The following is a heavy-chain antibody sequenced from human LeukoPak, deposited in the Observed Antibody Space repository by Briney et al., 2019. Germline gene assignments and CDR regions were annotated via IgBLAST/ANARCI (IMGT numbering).Heavy chain of an antibody. D-gene: IGHD6-13*01. Sequence: PGGSLRLSCAASEFTVSSNYMNWVRQAPGKGLEWVSVIYSGGSTYYADSVKGRLTISRDNSKNTLHLQMNSLRAEDTAVYYCAGGARRQQPFDYWGQGALVTVSS. CDR1: EFTVSSNY. J-gene: IGHJ4*02. CDR2: IYSGGST. CDR3: AGGARRQQPFDY. V-gene: IGHV3-66*01.